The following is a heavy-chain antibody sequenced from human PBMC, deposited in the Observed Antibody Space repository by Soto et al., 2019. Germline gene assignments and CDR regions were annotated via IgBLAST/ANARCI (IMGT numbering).Heavy chain of an antibody. J-gene: IGHJ3*01. V-gene: IGHV3-72*01. CDR1: GFAFSDQY. CDR3: TKRYSGVSVYAFDV. Sequence: EQLVESGGGLVQPGGSLRLSCVASGFAFSDQYIDWVRQAPGRGLEWVGRSANKADSYTTEYAASVQGRFTILRDDSKNSLYLQMNSLKTEDTAVYSCTKRYSGVSVYAFDVWGQGTLVTVSS. D-gene: IGHD6-19*01. CDR2: SANKADSYTT.